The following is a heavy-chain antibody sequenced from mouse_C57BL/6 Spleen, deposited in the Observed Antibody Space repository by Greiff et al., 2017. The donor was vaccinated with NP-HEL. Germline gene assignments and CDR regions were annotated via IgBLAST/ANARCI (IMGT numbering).Heavy chain of an antibody. CDR3: GNSNYYGIAY. V-gene: IGHV1-64*01. J-gene: IGHJ3*01. Sequence: VQLQQPGAELVKPGASVKLSCKASGYTFTSYWMYWVKQRPGQGLEWIGMIHPNGGSTNYNEKFKGKATLTVDKSSSTAYMQLSRLTSEDSAVYCSGNSNYYGIAYWGQGTLVTVSA. CDR1: GYTFTSYW. D-gene: IGHD2-1*01. CDR2: IHPNGGST.